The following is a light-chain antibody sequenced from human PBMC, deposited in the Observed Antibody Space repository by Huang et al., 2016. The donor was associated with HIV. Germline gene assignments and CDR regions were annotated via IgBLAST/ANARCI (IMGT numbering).Light chain of an antibody. CDR3: QQYNKWPMYT. CDR1: QSVSSN. J-gene: IGKJ2*01. V-gene: IGKV3-15*01. CDR2: VAS. Sequence: EIVMTQSPATLSVSPGERATLSCRASQSVSSNLAWYQQKPGQAPRLLIYVASTRATGIPARFSGSGSGTEFTLTISSLQSEDFAVYYCQQYNKWPMYTFGQGTKLEIK.